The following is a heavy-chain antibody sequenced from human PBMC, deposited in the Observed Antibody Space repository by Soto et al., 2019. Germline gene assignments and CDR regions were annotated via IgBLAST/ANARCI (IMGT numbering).Heavy chain of an antibody. D-gene: IGHD2-2*01. V-gene: IGHV5-10-1*01. CDR2: IDPRDSYV. CDR3: ARLYCTTSACDSWFDP. CDR1: GYTFTTFW. J-gene: IGHJ5*02. Sequence: GESLKISCTGFGYTFTTFWINWVRQMPGKGLGWMGRIDPRDSYVNYSPSFQGHVTISADKSISTAYLQWGSLKASDTAMYYWARLYCTTSACDSWFDPWGQGTLVTVSS.